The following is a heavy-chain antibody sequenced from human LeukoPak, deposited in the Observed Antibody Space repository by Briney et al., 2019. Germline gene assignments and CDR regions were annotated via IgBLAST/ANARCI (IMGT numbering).Heavy chain of an antibody. CDR1: GYTLTELS. CDR3: ATLWFGEFVSDY. V-gene: IGHV1-24*01. CDR2: FDPEDGET. J-gene: IGHJ4*02. D-gene: IGHD3-10*01. Sequence: ASVKVSCKVSGYTLTELSMHWVRQAPGKGLEWMGGFDPEDGETIYAQKFRGRVTMTEDTSTDTAYMELSSLRSEDTAVYYCATLWFGEFVSDYWGQGTLVTVSS.